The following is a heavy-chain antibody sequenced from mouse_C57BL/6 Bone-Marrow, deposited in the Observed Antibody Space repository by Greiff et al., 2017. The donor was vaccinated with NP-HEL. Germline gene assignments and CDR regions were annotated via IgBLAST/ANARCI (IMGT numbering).Heavy chain of an antibody. Sequence: VQLQQPGAELVKPGASVKLSCKASGYTFTSSWMPWVKQRPGQGLEWIGMIHPNSGITYYNAKFKSQATLTLDKSSSTAYLQLSSRTSEDSAVYYCARDYGSSYAMDYWGQGTSVTVSS. D-gene: IGHD1-1*01. J-gene: IGHJ4*01. CDR3: ARDYGSSYAMDY. V-gene: IGHV1-64*01. CDR1: GYTFTSSW. CDR2: IHPNSGIT.